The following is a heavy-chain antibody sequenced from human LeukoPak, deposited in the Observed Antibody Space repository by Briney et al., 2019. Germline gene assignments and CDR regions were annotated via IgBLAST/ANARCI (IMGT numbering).Heavy chain of an antibody. D-gene: IGHD3-3*01. Sequence: SETLSLTCAVYGGSFSGYYWSWIRQPPGKGLEWIGEINHSGSTNYNPSLKSRVTISVDTSKTQFSLKLSSVTAADTAVYYCAGGYYDFWSGYYPLDYWGQGTLVTVSS. CDR2: INHSGST. V-gene: IGHV4-34*01. J-gene: IGHJ4*02. CDR3: AGGYYDFWSGYYPLDY. CDR1: GGSFSGYY.